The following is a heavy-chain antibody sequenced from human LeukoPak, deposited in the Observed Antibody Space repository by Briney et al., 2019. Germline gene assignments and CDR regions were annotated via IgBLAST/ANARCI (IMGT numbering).Heavy chain of an antibody. CDR3: ARERGSGWYEDY. J-gene: IGHJ4*02. V-gene: IGHV4-34*01. D-gene: IGHD6-19*01. CDR1: GGSFSGYY. CDR2: INHSGST. Sequence: SETLSLTCAVYGGSFSGYYWSWIRQPPGKGLEWIGEINHSGSTNYNPSLKSRVTISVDTSKNQFSLKLSSVTAADTAVYYCARERGSGWYEDYWGQGTLVTVSS.